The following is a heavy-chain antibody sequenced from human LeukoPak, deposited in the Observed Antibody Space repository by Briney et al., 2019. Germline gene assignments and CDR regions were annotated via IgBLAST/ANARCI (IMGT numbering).Heavy chain of an antibody. CDR1: GGSFSGYY. CDR2: INHSGST. D-gene: IGHD3-10*01. J-gene: IGHJ4*02. CDR3: ARGITRFGEFSGY. Sequence: PSETLSLTCAVYGGSFSGYYWSWIRQPPGKGLEWIGEINHSGSTNYNPSLKSRVTISVDTSKNQFSLKLSSVTAAATAVYYGARGITRFGEFSGYWGQGTLVTVSS. V-gene: IGHV4-34*01.